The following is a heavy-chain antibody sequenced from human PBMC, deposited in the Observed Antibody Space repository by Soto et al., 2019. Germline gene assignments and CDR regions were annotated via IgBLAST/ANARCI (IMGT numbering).Heavy chain of an antibody. D-gene: IGHD3-22*01. CDR1: GGSFSGYY. CDR3: ARKFSSGYYTGTFDY. CDR2: INHSGST. Sequence: QVQLQQWGAGLLKPSETLSLTCAVYGGSFSGYYWSWIRQPPGKGLEWIGEINHSGSTNYNPSLKSRVTISVDTSKNQFSLKLSSLTAADSAVYYCARKFSSGYYTGTFDYWGQGTLVTVSS. V-gene: IGHV4-34*01. J-gene: IGHJ4*02.